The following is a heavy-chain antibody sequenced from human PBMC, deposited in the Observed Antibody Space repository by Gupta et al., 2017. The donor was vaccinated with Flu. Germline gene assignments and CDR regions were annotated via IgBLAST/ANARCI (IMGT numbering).Heavy chain of an antibody. J-gene: IGHJ4*02. V-gene: IGHV3-21*01. CDR3: ARDRAAAGTIFDY. D-gene: IGHD6-13*01. CDR1: FSSYS. Sequence: FSSYSMNWVRQAPGKGLEWVSSISSSSSYIYYADSVKGRFTISRDNAKNSLYLQMNSLRAEDTAVYYCARDRAAAGTIFDYWGQGTLVTVSS. CDR2: ISSSSSYI.